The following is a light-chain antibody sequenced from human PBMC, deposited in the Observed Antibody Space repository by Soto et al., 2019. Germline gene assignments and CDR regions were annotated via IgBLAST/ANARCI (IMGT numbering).Light chain of an antibody. Sequence: QLVLTQSPSASASLGASVKLTCTLSSGHSSYDIAWHQQQPEKGPRYLMKLNSDGSHRKGDGIPDRFSGSSSGAERYLTISSLQSEDEADYYCQTWGTGIVVFGGGTKLTVL. CDR2: LNSDGSH. CDR3: QTWGTGIVV. J-gene: IGLJ3*02. V-gene: IGLV4-69*01. CDR1: SGHSSYD.